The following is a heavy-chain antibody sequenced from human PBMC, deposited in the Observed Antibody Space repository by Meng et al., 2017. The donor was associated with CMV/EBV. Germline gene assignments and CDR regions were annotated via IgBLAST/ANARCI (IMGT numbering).Heavy chain of an antibody. CDR2: TRNKANSYTT. V-gene: IGHV3-72*01. CDR3: ARFHYYYGMDV. CDR1: GFTFSDHY. Sequence: GGPLRPPCAASGFTFSDHYMDWVRQAPGKGLEWGGRTRNKANSYTTEYAASVKGRFTITKDDSKNSLYLQMNSLKTEDTAVYYCARFHYYYGMDVWGQGTPVTVSS. J-gene: IGHJ6*02.